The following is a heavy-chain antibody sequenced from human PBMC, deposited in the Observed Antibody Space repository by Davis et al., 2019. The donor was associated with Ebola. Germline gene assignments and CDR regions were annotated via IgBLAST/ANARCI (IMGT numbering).Heavy chain of an antibody. Sequence: PSETLSLTCAAYGGSFSGYYWSWIRQPPGKGLAWIGEINHSGSTNYNPSLKSRVTISVDTSKNQFSLKLSSVTAADTAVYYCARHNFLVPAASARGYYYGMDVWGQGTTVTVSS. V-gene: IGHV4-34*01. CDR2: INHSGST. D-gene: IGHD2-2*01. CDR1: GGSFSGYY. J-gene: IGHJ6*02. CDR3: ARHNFLVPAASARGYYYGMDV.